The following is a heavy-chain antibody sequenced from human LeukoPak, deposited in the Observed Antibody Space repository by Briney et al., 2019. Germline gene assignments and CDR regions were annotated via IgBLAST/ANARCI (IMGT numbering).Heavy chain of an antibody. CDR2: ISSGSSYI. CDR3: AGRGLSVAGPHDY. V-gene: IGHV3-21*01. J-gene: IGHJ4*02. CDR1: GFTFSSYS. D-gene: IGHD6-19*01. Sequence: KSGGSLRLSCAASGFTFSSYSMNWVRQAPGKGLEWVSSISSGSSYIYYADSVKGRFTISRDNAKNSLYLQMNSLRAEDTAVYYCAGRGLSVAGPHDYWGQGTLVTVSS.